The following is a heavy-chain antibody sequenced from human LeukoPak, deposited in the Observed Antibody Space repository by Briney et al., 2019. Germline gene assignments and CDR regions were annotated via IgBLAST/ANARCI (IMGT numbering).Heavy chain of an antibody. D-gene: IGHD3-22*01. CDR1: GGSISSYY. Sequence: SETLSLTCTVSGGSISSYYWSWIRQPPGKGLEWIGYIYYSGSTNYNPSLKSRVTISVDMSKNQFSLKLTSVTAADTAVYYCARDESNYYDSSGFDYWGQGTLVTVSS. CDR3: ARDESNYYDSSGFDY. CDR2: IYYSGST. J-gene: IGHJ4*02. V-gene: IGHV4-59*01.